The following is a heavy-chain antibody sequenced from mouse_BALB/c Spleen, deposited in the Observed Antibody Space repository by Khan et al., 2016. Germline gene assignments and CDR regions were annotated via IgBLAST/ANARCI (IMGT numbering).Heavy chain of an antibody. D-gene: IGHD1-1*01. CDR3: ASYYGSNYCGY. CDR2: INPSTGYT. Sequence: QVQLQQPGAELAKPGASVKMSCKASGYTFTSYWMHWVKQRPGQGLEWIGYINPSTGYTEYNQKFKDKATLTADKSSSTAYMQLSSLTSEDSAVYYCASYYGSNYCGYWGQGTTLTVSS. V-gene: IGHV1-7*01. CDR1: GYTFTSYW. J-gene: IGHJ2*01.